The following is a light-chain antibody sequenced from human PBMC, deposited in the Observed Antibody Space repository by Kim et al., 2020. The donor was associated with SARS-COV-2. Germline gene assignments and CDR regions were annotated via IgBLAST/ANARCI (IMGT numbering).Light chain of an antibody. CDR3: QQYNSYPYT. V-gene: IGKV1-5*03. Sequence: ASVGDRVTITCRASQSISSWLAWYQQKPGKATKLLIYKASSLESGVPSRFSGSGSGTEFTLTISSLQPDDFATYYCQQYNSYPYTFGQGTKLEI. J-gene: IGKJ2*01. CDR1: QSISSW. CDR2: KAS.